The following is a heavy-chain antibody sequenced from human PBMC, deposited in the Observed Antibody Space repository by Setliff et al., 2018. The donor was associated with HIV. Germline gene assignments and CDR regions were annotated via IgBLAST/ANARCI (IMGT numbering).Heavy chain of an antibody. J-gene: IGHJ4*02. CDR2: ISSSGSTI. CDR3: ASDPETSNKIDY. D-gene: IGHD4-4*01. CDR1: GFTFSSYE. Sequence: GGSLRLSCAASGFTFSSYEMNWVRQAPGKGREWVSYISSSGSTIYYADSVKGRFTISRDNAKDTLYLQMTRLRAEDTAVYYCASDPETSNKIDYWGQGTLVTVSS. V-gene: IGHV3-48*03.